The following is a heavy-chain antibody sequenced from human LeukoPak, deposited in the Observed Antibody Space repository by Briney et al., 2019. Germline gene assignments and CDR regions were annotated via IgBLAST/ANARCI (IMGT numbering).Heavy chain of an antibody. D-gene: IGHD3-9*01. CDR3: AREETGLYYFDY. CDR1: GFSFSTYA. Sequence: GGSLRLSCAASGFSFSTYAMSWVRQIPGKGLEWVSSISSSSSYIYYADSVKGRFTISRDNAKNSLYLQMNSLRAEDTAVYYCAREETGLYYFDYWGQGTLVTVSS. CDR2: ISSSSSYI. V-gene: IGHV3-21*01. J-gene: IGHJ4*02.